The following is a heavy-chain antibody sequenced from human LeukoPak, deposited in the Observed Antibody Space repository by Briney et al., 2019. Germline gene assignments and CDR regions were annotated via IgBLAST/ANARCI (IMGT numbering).Heavy chain of an antibody. CDR2: ISRSSSTI. Sequence: PGGYLRLSCAASGFTFSSYTMNWVRQAPGKGLEWVSYISRSSSTIYDADSVKGRFTISRDNAKNSLYLQMNSLRDEGTAVYYCARDSDGDYVFEYWGQGTLVTVSS. J-gene: IGHJ4*02. D-gene: IGHD4-17*01. CDR1: GFTFSSYT. CDR3: ARDSDGDYVFEY. V-gene: IGHV3-48*02.